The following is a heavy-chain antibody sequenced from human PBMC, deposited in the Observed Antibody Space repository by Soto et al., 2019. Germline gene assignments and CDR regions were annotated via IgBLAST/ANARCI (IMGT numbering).Heavy chain of an antibody. CDR1: GGSISSYY. CDR3: ASLVWNYFDY. D-gene: IGHD2-8*01. V-gene: IGHV4-59*08. J-gene: IGHJ4*02. Sequence: QVQLQESGPGLVKPSETLSLTCTVSGGSISSYYWSWIRQPPGKGLEWIGYIYYSGSTNYNPSLQGRVTLSVATAKTQFSLKLSSVTAADAAVYYCASLVWNYFDYWGQGTLVTVSS. CDR2: IYYSGST.